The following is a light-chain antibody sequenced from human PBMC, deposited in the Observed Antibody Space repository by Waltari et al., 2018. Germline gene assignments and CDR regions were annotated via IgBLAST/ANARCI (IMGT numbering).Light chain of an antibody. Sequence: DIVMTQSPLSLPVPPGEPASISCRSSESLLHSNGYNYLDWYLQKPGQSPQLLMYLSSNRASGVPDRFSGSGSGTDFTLKISRVEAEDVGVYYCMQALQSRSFGQGTKLEIK. CDR1: ESLLHSNGYNY. J-gene: IGKJ2*03. CDR2: LSS. V-gene: IGKV2-28*01. CDR3: MQALQSRS.